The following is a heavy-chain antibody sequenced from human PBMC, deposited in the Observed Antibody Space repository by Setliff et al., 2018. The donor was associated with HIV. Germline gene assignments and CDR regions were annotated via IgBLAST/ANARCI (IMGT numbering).Heavy chain of an antibody. CDR1: GFTFDDYA. J-gene: IGHJ6*03. CDR2: ISWNSGTI. D-gene: IGHD3-10*01. V-gene: IGHV3-9*01. CDR3: ARVHDGSGTTEPYYYMDV. Sequence: SLRLSCAASGFTFDDYAMHWVRQAPGKGLEWVSGISWNSGTIGYADSVKGRFTISRDNAKNSLYLQMNSLRAEDTAVYYCARVHDGSGTTEPYYYMDVWGKGTTVTVSS.